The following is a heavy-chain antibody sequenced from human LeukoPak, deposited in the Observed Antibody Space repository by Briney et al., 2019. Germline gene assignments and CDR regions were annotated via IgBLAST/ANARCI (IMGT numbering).Heavy chain of an antibody. Sequence: GGSLRLSCVASGFTFSAYTMDWVRQAPGKGLEWVSSISSSSFFISYADSVKGRFTISRDNAKNSLYLQMKSLRAEDTAVYYCATSRASSYGYRALKLPPSPVDWGQGTLVTVSS. J-gene: IGHJ4*02. CDR3: ATSRASSYGYRALKLPPSPVD. D-gene: IGHD5-18*01. V-gene: IGHV3-21*01. CDR2: ISSSSFFI. CDR1: GFTFSAYT.